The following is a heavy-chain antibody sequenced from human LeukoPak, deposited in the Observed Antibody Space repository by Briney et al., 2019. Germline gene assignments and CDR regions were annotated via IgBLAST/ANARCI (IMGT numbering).Heavy chain of an antibody. D-gene: IGHD6-13*01. V-gene: IGHV1-2*02. CDR1: GYTFTGYY. CDR3: AREAAAGRDPPDY. Sequence: ASVKVSCKASGYTFTGYYMHWVRQAPGQGLEWKGWINPNSGGTNYAQKFQGRVTMTRDTSISTAYMELSRLRSDDTAVYYCAREAAAGRDPPDYWGQGTLVTVSS. J-gene: IGHJ4*02. CDR2: INPNSGGT.